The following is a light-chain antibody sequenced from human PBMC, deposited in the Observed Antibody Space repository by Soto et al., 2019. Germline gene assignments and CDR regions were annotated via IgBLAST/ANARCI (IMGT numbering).Light chain of an antibody. V-gene: IGKV3D-15*01. J-gene: IGKJ4*01. CDR2: DAS. Sequence: VVLKQSLVTLSVSSGARVTLSGRASQSAISNLAWYQQKPGQTPRLLIYDASTRATDIPARFSGSGSGTDFTLTISSLLSEDFAVYYCHQYYKWPLTFGGGTKVDI. CDR1: QSAISN. CDR3: HQYYKWPLT.